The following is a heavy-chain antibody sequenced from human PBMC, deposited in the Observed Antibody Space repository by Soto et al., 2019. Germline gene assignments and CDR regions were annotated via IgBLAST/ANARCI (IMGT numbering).Heavy chain of an antibody. J-gene: IGHJ6*02. Sequence: PGGSLRLSCAASGFTFSNYAIYWVRHVPGKGLEWVAVISYHGHTKHYADSVKGRFTISRDNSKNTLYLQMDSLRGNDTAVYHCARPQRSISGLETYYYGMDVWGRGTTVTVSS. CDR1: GFTFSNYA. V-gene: IGHV3-30*04. CDR3: ARPQRSISGLETYYYGMDV. CDR2: ISYHGHTK. D-gene: IGHD3-9*01.